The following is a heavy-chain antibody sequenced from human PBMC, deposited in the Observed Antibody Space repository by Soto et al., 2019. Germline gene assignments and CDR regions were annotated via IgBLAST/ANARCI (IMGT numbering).Heavy chain of an antibody. V-gene: IGHV3-30*18. CDR3: AKDWHAVDYYGSGTFFRAPYFDY. J-gene: IGHJ4*03. D-gene: IGHD3-10*01. CDR1: GVTFSSYG. CDR2: ISYDGSNK. Sequence: GGSLRLSCVASGVTFSSYGMRWVRQATGKGLEWVAVISYDGSNKYYADSVKGRFTISRDNSKNTLYLQMNSLRAEDTAVYYCAKDWHAVDYYGSGTFFRAPYFDYWGQGTMVTVSS.